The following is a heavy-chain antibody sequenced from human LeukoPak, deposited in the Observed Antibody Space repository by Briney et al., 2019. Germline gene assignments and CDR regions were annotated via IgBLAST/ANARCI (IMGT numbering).Heavy chain of an antibody. CDR3: ARGRSNYYGMDV. CDR1: DGSINSYY. CDR2: IYYNGNT. J-gene: IGHJ6*02. Sequence: PSETLSLTCSVSDGSINSYYWNWIRRPPGKGLEWIGYIYYNGNTNYSPSLKSRVTMSVDTSKNLFSLKVSSVTAADTAVYYCARGRSNYYGMDVWGQGTAVTVSS. D-gene: IGHD1-26*01. V-gene: IGHV4-59*01.